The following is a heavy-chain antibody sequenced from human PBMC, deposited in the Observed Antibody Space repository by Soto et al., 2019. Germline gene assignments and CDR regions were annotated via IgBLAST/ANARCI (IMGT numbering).Heavy chain of an antibody. J-gene: IGHJ6*02. CDR1: GFTFEDYA. CDR3: TTEGLWFGPYGMDV. D-gene: IGHD3-10*01. Sequence: PGGSLRLSCAASGFTFEDYAMHWVRQAPGKGLEWVSGIAWNSDIIGYADSVKGRFTISRDNGKNSLYLQMNSLKTEDTAVYYCTTEGLWFGPYGMDVWGQGTTVTVSS. CDR2: IAWNSDII. V-gene: IGHV3-9*01.